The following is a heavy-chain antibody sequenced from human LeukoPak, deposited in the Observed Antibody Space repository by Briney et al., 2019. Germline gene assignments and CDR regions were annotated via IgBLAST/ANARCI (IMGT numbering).Heavy chain of an antibody. CDR3: ARVSLVYYYYMDV. CDR1: GFTFSSYA. CDR2: INWNGGST. Sequence: GSLRLSCAASGFTFSSYAMSWVRQAPGKGLEWVSGINWNGGSTGYADSVKGRFTISRDNAKNSLYLQMNSLRAEDTALYYCARVSLVYYYYMDVWGKGTTVTVSS. V-gene: IGHV3-20*04. J-gene: IGHJ6*03.